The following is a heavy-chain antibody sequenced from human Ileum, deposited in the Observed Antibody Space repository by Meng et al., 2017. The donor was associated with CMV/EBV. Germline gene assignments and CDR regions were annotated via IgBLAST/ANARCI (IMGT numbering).Heavy chain of an antibody. CDR2: IHPTGTT. D-gene: IGHD3-10*01. J-gene: IGHJ5*02. Sequence: QRQESAPTLLQPSETRSLTCTVTGGSLTSYYWTWIRQPAGKGLEWIGRIHPTGTTDDNPSLRSRVSMSLDKSKNQFSLKLTSVTAADTAVYYCARAAARGVPVDLWGQGTLVTVSS. CDR1: GGSLTSYY. V-gene: IGHV4-4*07. CDR3: ARAAARGVPVDL.